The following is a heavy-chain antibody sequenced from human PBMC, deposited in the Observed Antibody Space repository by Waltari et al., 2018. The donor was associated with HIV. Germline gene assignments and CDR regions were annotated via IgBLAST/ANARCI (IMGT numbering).Heavy chain of an antibody. CDR3: VVGPHYFDGPEGRGRLDYFQN. D-gene: IGHD3-9*01. V-gene: IGHV5-51*01. J-gene: IGHJ1*01. Sequence: EVQLVQSRKEIMKPGESLKISCKGSGYKFNTYWIGWVRQMPGKGLEWMGIINPGNSDTRYSLSSQGQVTISADTSVTTAYLHWRSLKASDTAKYYCVVGPHYFDGPEGRGRLDYFQNWGQGTLVTVSS. CDR1: GYKFNTYW. CDR2: INPGNSDT.